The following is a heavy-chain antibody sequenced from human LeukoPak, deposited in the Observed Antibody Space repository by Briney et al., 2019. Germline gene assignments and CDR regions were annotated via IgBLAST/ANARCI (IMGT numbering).Heavy chain of an antibody. Sequence: ASVKVSCKASVYTFTGYYMHWVRPAPGQGLEWMGWINPNSGGTNYAQKFQGRVTMTRDTSISTAYMELSRLRSDDTAVYYCAVVRFLEWITYGMDVWGQGTTVTVSS. J-gene: IGHJ6*02. V-gene: IGHV1-2*02. CDR3: AVVRFLEWITYGMDV. CDR2: INPNSGGT. CDR1: VYTFTGYY. D-gene: IGHD3-3*01.